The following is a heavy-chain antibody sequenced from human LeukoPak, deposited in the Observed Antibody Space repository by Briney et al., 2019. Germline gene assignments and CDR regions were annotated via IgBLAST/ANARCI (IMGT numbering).Heavy chain of an antibody. CDR2: IRYDGSNK. J-gene: IGHJ6*03. Sequence: PGGSLRLSCAASGFTFSSYGMHWVRQAPGKGLEWVAFIRYDGSNKYYADSVKGRFTISRDNSKNTLYLQMNSLRAEDTAVYYCAKVIDDFWSGYPMDVWGKGTTVTVSS. D-gene: IGHD3-3*01. CDR3: AKVIDDFWSGYPMDV. V-gene: IGHV3-30*02. CDR1: GFTFSSYG.